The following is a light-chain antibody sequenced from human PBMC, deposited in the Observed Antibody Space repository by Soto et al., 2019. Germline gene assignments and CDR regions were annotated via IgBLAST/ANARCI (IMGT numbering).Light chain of an antibody. CDR2: SNN. CDR1: SSNIGSNT. J-gene: IGLJ1*01. Sequence: SALTQPPSASGTPGQRVTISCSGSSSNIGSNTVNWYQQLPGTAPKLLIYSNNQRPSGVPDRFSASKSGTSASLAISGLQSEDEADYYCAAWDDSLNGKVFGTGTKVTVL. CDR3: AAWDDSLNGKV. V-gene: IGLV1-44*01.